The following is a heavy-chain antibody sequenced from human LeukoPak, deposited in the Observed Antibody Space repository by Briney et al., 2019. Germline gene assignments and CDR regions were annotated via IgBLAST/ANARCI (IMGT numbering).Heavy chain of an antibody. CDR1: GGSFSGYY. CDR3: ARVRYSYGFGNYYYYMDV. D-gene: IGHD5-18*01. V-gene: IGHV4-59*12. CDR2: IYYSGST. J-gene: IGHJ6*03. Sequence: SETLSLTCAVYGGSFSGYYWSWIRQPPGKGLEWIGYIYYSGSTNYNPSLKSRVTISVDTSKNQFSLKLSSVTAADTAVYYCARVRYSYGFGNYYYYMDVWGKGTTVTVSS.